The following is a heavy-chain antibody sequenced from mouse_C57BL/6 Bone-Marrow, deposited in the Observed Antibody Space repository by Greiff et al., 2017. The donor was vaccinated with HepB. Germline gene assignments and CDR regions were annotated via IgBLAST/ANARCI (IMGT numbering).Heavy chain of an antibody. Sequence: QVQLQQPGAELVKPGASVKMSCKASGYTFTSYWITWVKQRPGQGLEWIGDIYPGSGSTNYNEKFKSKATLTVDTSSSTAYMQLSSLTSEDSAVYYCTRAVDYYGSSYCFDYWGQGTTLTVSS. CDR3: TRAVDYYGSSYCFDY. V-gene: IGHV1-55*01. D-gene: IGHD1-1*01. CDR2: IYPGSGST. J-gene: IGHJ2*01. CDR1: GYTFTSYW.